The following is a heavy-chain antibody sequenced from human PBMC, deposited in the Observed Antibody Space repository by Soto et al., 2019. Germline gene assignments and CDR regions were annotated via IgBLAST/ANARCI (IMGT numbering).Heavy chain of an antibody. Sequence: SSETLSLTCAVYGGSFSGYYWSWIRQPPGKGLEWIGEINHSGSTNYNPSLKSRVTISVDTSKNQFSLKLSSVTAADTAVYHCARGRIYGDYKVAYWGQGTLVTVSS. D-gene: IGHD4-17*01. CDR3: ARGRIYGDYKVAY. CDR2: INHSGST. J-gene: IGHJ4*02. V-gene: IGHV4-34*01. CDR1: GGSFSGYY.